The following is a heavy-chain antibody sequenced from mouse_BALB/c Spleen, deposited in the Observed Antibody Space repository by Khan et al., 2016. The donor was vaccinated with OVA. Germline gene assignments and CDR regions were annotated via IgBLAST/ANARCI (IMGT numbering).Heavy chain of an antibody. CDR2: ISSSGST. J-gene: IGHJ4*01. V-gene: IGHV3-2*02. CDR1: GYSITSDYA. D-gene: IGHD2-3*01. Sequence: EVQLQESGPGLVKPSQSLSLTCTVTGYSITSDYACNWIRQFPGNKLEWMGYISSSGSTNYNPALKSRISITRDTSKNQFFLQLNSVTTEDTATYYCARDGSRYNYAMDYWGQGTSVTVSS. CDR3: ARDGSRYNYAMDY.